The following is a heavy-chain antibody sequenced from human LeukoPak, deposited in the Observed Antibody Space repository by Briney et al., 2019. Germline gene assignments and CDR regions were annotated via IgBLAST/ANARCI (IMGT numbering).Heavy chain of an antibody. V-gene: IGHV3-21*01. J-gene: IGHJ4*02. CDR3: ARVDTIFGVVIPTFDY. D-gene: IGHD3-3*01. CDR2: ISSSSSYI. Sequence: MAGGSLRLSCAASGFTFSSYSMNWVRQAPGKGLEWVSSISSSSSYIYCADSVKGRFTISRDNAKNSLYLQMNSLRAEDTAVYYCARVDTIFGVVIPTFDYWGQGTLVTVSS. CDR1: GFTFSSYS.